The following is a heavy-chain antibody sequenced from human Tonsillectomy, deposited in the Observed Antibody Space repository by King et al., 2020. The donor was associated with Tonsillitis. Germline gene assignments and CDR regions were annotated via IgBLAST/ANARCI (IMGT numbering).Heavy chain of an antibody. CDR3: ARGGYWYFDL. Sequence: VQRVESGGGLVQPGGSLRLSCAASGFAFSSDGMSWVRRAPGKGLEGVANIMQDGSKTYYVDSVKGRFTISRDNAQNSLYLQMNSLRAEDTAVYYCARGGYWYFDLWGRGTLVTVSS. V-gene: IGHV3-7*04. D-gene: IGHD5-12*01. CDR2: IMQDGSKT. J-gene: IGHJ2*01. CDR1: GFAFSSDG.